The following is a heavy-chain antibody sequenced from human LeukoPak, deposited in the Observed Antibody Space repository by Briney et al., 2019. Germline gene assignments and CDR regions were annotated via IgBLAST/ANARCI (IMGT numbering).Heavy chain of an antibody. CDR3: ARGRDGYNQFSFDY. V-gene: IGHV1-69*05. J-gene: IGHJ4*02. CDR2: IIPIFGTA. Sequence: ASVKVSCKASGGTFSSYAISWVRQDPGQGLEWMGGIIPIFGTANYAQKFQGRVTITTDESTSTAYMELSSLRSEDTAVYYCARGRDGYNQFSFDYWGQGTLVTVSS. CDR1: GGTFSSYA. D-gene: IGHD5-24*01.